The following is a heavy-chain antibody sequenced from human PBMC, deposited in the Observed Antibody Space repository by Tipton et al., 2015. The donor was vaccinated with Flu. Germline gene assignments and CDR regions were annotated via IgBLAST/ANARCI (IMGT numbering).Heavy chain of an antibody. V-gene: IGHV3-7*01. D-gene: IGHD5-12*01. Sequence: SLRLSCAASGFSFSSYWMSWVRQAPGKGLEWVANMNQDGSEKNYMGAVKGRFSISRDNAKNSVYLQMNSLRAGDTAVYYCARDRGYSCFDYWGLGNLVTVSS. CDR1: GFSFSSYW. J-gene: IGHJ4*02. CDR2: MNQDGSEK. CDR3: ARDRGYSCFDY.